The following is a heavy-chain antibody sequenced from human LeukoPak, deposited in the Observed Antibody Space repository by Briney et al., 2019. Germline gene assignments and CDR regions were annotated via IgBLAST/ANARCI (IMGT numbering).Heavy chain of an antibody. CDR1: GGSISGYY. D-gene: IGHD3-10*01. J-gene: IGHJ4*02. Sequence: PSETLSLTCSVSGGSISGYYWSWIRQPPGEGPEWIGYISYSGSTNYNPSLKSRVSISVDTYKNQFSLKLDSVTAEDTSVYYCARHSQHSGDRGAARKFDYWGQGTLVTVSS. V-gene: IGHV4-59*08. CDR3: ARHSQHSGDRGAARKFDY. CDR2: ISYSGST.